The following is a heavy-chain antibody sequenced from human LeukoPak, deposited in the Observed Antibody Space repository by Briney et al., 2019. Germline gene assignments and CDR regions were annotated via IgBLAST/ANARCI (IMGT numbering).Heavy chain of an antibody. J-gene: IGHJ4*02. V-gene: IGHV3-23*01. CDR3: AKAINRIVVAVTTLFDY. CDR2: ISGSGRST. Sequence: GGSLRLSCAAPRFTLSSYAMSWVRQSPGKGLQWGSAISGSGRSTYYGDSVKGRFTISRDDSKSTLYLQMNSLRAEDTAVYYCAKAINRIVVAVTTLFDYWGQGTLVTVSS. CDR1: RFTLSSYA. D-gene: IGHD6-19*01.